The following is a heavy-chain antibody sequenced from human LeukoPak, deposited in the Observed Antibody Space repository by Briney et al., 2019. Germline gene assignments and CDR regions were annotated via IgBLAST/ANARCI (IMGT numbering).Heavy chain of an antibody. CDR3: ARVSSVWSGYYDAFDI. J-gene: IGHJ3*02. CDR1: GGSISSGGYS. Sequence: SETLSLTCAVSGGSISSGGYSWSWIRQPPGKGLEWIGYIYHSGSTYYNPSLKSRVTISVDRSKNQFSLKLSSVTAADTAVYYCARVSSVWSGYYDAFDIRGQGTMVTVSS. CDR2: IYHSGST. D-gene: IGHD3-3*01. V-gene: IGHV4-30-2*01.